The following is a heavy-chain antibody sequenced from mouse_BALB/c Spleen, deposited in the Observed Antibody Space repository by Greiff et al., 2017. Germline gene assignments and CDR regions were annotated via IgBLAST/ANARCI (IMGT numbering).Heavy chain of an antibody. J-gene: IGHJ1*01. V-gene: IGHV1-69*02. CDR2: IDPSDSYT. CDR1: GYTFTSYW. Sequence: QVQLQQPGAELVKPGASVKLSCTASGYTFTSYWMHWVKQRPGQGLEWIGEIDPSDSYTNYNQKFKGKATLTVDKSSSTAYMQLSSLTSEDSAVYYCARAPYYGSSYWYCDVGGAGTTVTVSS. D-gene: IGHD1-1*01. CDR3: ARAPYYGSSYWYCDV.